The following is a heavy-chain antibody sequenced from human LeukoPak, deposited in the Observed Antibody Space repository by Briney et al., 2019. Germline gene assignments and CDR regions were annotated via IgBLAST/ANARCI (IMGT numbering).Heavy chain of an antibody. D-gene: IGHD6-13*01. CDR2: IRYDGSNK. CDR3: ARWQAAAGTHVGDF. CDR1: GFTFSSYG. V-gene: IGHV3-30*02. Sequence: PGGSLRLSCAASGFTFSSYGMHWVRQAPGKGLEWVAFIRYDGSNKYYADSVKGRFTISRDNSKNTLYLQMNSLRAEDTAVYYCARWQAAAGTHVGDFWGQGTLVTVSS. J-gene: IGHJ4*02.